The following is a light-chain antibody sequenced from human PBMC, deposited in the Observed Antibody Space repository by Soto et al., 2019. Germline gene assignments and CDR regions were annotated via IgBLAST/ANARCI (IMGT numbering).Light chain of an antibody. CDR3: QQYVTSSPRT. CDR2: GIS. Sequence: EIVLTQSPGTLSLSPGERATLSCRASHTISSSYLAWYQQKPGQAPRLLMYGISRRATGIPDRFSGSGSGTDVTLTITSLEPEDFAVYYCQQYVTSSPRTFGQGTKVEI. CDR1: HTISSSY. V-gene: IGKV3-20*01. J-gene: IGKJ1*01.